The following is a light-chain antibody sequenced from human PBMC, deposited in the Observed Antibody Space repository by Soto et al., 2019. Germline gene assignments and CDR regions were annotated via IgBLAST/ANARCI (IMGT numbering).Light chain of an antibody. CDR2: DVV. CDR3: CSYTTNIAPYV. CDR1: SHDIGNGYDS. Sequence: QSALTQPASVSGSPGQSITISCTGTSHDIGNGYDSVSWYQQHPGKAPKPIIYDVVNRPSGVSSRFSGSKSGNTASLTISGLQAEDEADYYCCSYTTNIAPYVFXTGTKVTVL. J-gene: IGLJ1*01. V-gene: IGLV2-14*03.